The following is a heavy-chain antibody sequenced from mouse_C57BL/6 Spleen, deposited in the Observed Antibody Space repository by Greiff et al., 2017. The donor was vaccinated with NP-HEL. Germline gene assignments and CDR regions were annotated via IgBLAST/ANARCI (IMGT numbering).Heavy chain of an antibody. Sequence: VQLQQSGAELVRPGASVTLSCKASGYTFTDYEMHWVKQTPVHGLAWIGAIDPETGGTAYNQKFKGKAILTADKSSSTAYMELRSLTSEDSAVYYCTRRGYYDYDRAMDYWGQGTSVTVSS. CDR2: IDPETGGT. D-gene: IGHD2-4*01. CDR1: GYTFTDYE. J-gene: IGHJ4*01. CDR3: TRRGYYDYDRAMDY. V-gene: IGHV1-15*01.